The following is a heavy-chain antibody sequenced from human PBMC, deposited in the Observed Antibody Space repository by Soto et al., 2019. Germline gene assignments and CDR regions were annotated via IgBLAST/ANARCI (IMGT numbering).Heavy chain of an antibody. J-gene: IGHJ4*02. CDR2: IYYSGST. V-gene: IGHV4-59*01. CDR1: GGSISGYY. D-gene: IGHD1-26*01. CDR3: ARTNIWEWELLG. Sequence: PSETLSLTCTVSGGSISGYYWSWIRQPPGKGLEWIGYIYYSGSTNYNPSLKSRVTISVDTSKNQFSLKLSSVTAADTAVYYCARTNIWEWELLGWGQGTLVTVSS.